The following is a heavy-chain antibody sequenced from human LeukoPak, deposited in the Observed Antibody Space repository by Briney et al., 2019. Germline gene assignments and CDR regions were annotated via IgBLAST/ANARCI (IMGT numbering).Heavy chain of an antibody. Sequence: GGSLRLSCATSGFTFSSYAMDWVRQAPGKGLEWVSSISSSGNYIYYADSVWGRFTISRDDANNSLYLQMNSLRAEDTAVYYCARDTRQTSLTNLDSWGQGTLVTASS. CDR2: ISSSGNYI. V-gene: IGHV3-21*01. CDR3: ARDTRQTSLTNLDS. CDR1: GFTFSSYA. J-gene: IGHJ4*02. D-gene: IGHD4-17*01.